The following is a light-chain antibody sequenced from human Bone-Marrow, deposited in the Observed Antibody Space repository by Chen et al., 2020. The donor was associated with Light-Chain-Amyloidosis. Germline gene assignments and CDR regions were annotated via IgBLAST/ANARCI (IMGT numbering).Light chain of an antibody. V-gene: IGKV4-1*01. CDR2: WAS. CDR3: QEYDSTPWA. J-gene: IGKJ1*01. Sequence: DIVMTQSSDSLAVSLGERATLYCKSSQRVLYSSNNETYLAWYQQKPGQPPKLLIYWASTRESGVPDRVSGSGSGTDCTLTSSSLQAEDVALYYCQEYDSTPWAFGQGTKVEIK. CDR1: QRVLYSSNNETY.